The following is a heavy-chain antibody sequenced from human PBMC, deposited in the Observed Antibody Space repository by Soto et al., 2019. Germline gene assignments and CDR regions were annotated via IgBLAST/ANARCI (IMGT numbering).Heavy chain of an antibody. CDR3: AKVIPGSSYGLTSVMDV. CDR2: ISGSGGST. CDR1: GFTFSSYA. D-gene: IGHD5-18*01. Sequence: GGSLRLSCAASGFTFSSYAMSWVRQAPGKGLEWVSAISGSGGSTYYADSVKGRFTISRDNSKNTLYLQMNSLRAEDTAVYYCAKVIPGSSYGLTSVMDVWGQGTTVTVSS. J-gene: IGHJ6*02. V-gene: IGHV3-23*01.